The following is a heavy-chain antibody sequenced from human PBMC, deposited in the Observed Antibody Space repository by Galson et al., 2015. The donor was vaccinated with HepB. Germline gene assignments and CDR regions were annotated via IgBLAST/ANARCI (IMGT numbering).Heavy chain of an antibody. V-gene: IGHV1-69*13. CDR3: ARNQPSIAAAVTFDY. CDR2: IIPIFGTA. D-gene: IGHD6-13*01. CDR1: GGTFSSYA. Sequence: SVKVSCKASGGTFSSYAISWVRQAPGQGLEWMGGIIPIFGTANYAQKFQGRVTITADESTSTAYMELSSLRSEDTAVYYCARNQPSIAAAVTFDYWGQGTLVTVSS. J-gene: IGHJ4*02.